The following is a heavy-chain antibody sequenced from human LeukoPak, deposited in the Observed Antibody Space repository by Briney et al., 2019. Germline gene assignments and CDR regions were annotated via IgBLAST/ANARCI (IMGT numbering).Heavy chain of an antibody. J-gene: IGHJ4*02. CDR1: GFTFNNYA. CDR2: ISSSGSTI. Sequence: GGSLRLSCAASGFTFNNYAMSWVRQAPGKGLEWVSYISSSGSTIYYADSVKGRFTISRDNAKNSLYLQMNSLRAEDTAVYYCARDPTPRYYDFWSGYPYYFDYWGQGTLVTVSS. D-gene: IGHD3-3*01. CDR3: ARDPTPRYYDFWSGYPYYFDY. V-gene: IGHV3-11*04.